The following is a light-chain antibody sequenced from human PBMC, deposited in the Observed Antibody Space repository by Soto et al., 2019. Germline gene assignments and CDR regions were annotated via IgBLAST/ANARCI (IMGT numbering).Light chain of an antibody. CDR2: DVT. V-gene: IGLV2-11*01. Sequence: QSALTQPRSVSGSPGQSVTISCTGTSSDVGAYNYVSWHQQHPGKAPKLIVYDVTKRPSGVPDRFPGSKSGNTASLTISGLQAEDEADYYCCSFAGTYTWVFGGGTKLTVL. J-gene: IGLJ3*02. CDR3: CSFAGTYTWV. CDR1: SSDVGAYNY.